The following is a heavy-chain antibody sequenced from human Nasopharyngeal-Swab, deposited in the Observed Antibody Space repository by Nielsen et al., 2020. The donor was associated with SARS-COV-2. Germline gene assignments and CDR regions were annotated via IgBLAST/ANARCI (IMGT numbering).Heavy chain of an antibody. V-gene: IGHV3-23*01. CDR2: VSGSGGGT. CDR3: AKSMAYFQLSGTFNLDF. Sequence: GESLKISCAASGFTFSICAMSWVRQAPGKGLEWVSAVSGSGGGTYYADSVKDRFTISRDNSKNTLYLQMNSLRPDDTAVYFCAKSMAYFQLSGTFNLDFWGQGTLVTVSS. D-gene: IGHD2-21*01. CDR1: GFTFSICA. J-gene: IGHJ4*02.